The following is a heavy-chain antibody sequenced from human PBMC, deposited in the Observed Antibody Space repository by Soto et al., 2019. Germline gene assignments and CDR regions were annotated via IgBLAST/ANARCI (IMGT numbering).Heavy chain of an antibody. Sequence: ASVKVSCKASGYTFTSYYMHWVRQAPGQGLEWMGMINPSGGSTSYAQKFQGRVTMTRDTSTSTVYMELSRLRSEDTAVYYCARDPAYDFWGGYPYYCFYGMDVWGQGTTVTVSS. V-gene: IGHV1-46*01. J-gene: IGHJ6*02. CDR3: ARDPAYDFWGGYPYYCFYGMDV. CDR1: GYTFTSYY. CDR2: INPSGGST. D-gene: IGHD3-3*01.